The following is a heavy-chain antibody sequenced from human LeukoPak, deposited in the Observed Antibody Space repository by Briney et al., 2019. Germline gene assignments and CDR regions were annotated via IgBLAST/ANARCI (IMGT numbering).Heavy chain of an antibody. CDR3: AKATFGVVILGS. V-gene: IGHV3-23*01. CDR2: ISGSGGST. CDR1: GFTFSSYA. D-gene: IGHD3-3*01. Sequence: GGSLRLSCAASGFTFSSYAMSWVRQAPGKGLEWVSAISGSGGSTYYADSVKGRFTISRDNSKGTLYLQMNSLRAEDTAVYYCAKATFGVVILGSWGQGTLVTVSS. J-gene: IGHJ1*01.